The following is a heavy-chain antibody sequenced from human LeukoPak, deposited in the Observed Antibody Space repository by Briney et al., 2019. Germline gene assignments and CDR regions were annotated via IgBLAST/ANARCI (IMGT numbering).Heavy chain of an antibody. J-gene: IGHJ5*02. CDR1: GGSISSYY. V-gene: IGHV4-59*01. CDR2: IYYSGST. CDR3: ARRLGRSWFDP. Sequence: SETLSLTCTVSGGSISSYYWSWIRQPPGKGLEWIGYIYYSGSTNYNPSLKSRVTISVDTSKNQFSLKLSSVTAADTAVYYCARRLGRSWFDPWGQGTLVTVSS. D-gene: IGHD3-16*01.